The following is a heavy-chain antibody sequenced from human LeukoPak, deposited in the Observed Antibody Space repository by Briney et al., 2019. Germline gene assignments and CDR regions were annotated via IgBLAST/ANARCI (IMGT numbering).Heavy chain of an antibody. V-gene: IGHV3-23*01. CDR2: ISGSGGST. Sequence: GGSLRLSCAASGFTFSSYAMSWVRQAPGKGLEWVSAISGSGGSTYYADSVKGRFTISRDNSKNTLYLQMNSLRAEDTAVYYCAKGDFCGGDCYLEDYWGQGTLVTVSS. D-gene: IGHD2-21*01. J-gene: IGHJ4*02. CDR1: GFTFSSYA. CDR3: AKGDFCGGDCYLEDY.